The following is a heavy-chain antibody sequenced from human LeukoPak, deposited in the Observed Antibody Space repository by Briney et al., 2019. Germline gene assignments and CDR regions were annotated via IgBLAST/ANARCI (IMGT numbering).Heavy chain of an antibody. CDR2: ISHSGTT. CDR3: ARFESTSGRGFDP. Sequence: SETLSLTCAVSGYSISSGYYWGWIRQPPGKGLEWIGTISHSGTTYYNPSLRSRVTISLVTSENQFSLKLYSVTAADTAVYYCARFESTSGRGFDPWGQGTLVTVSS. J-gene: IGHJ5*02. CDR1: GYSISSGYY. D-gene: IGHD2-2*01. V-gene: IGHV4-38-2*01.